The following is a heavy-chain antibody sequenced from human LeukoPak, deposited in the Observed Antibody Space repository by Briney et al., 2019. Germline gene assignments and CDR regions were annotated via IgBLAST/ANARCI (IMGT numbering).Heavy chain of an antibody. V-gene: IGHV4-59*01. Sequence: PSETLSLTCTVSGGSISSYYWSWIRQPPGKGLEWIGYIYYSGSTNYNPSLKSRVTISVDTSKSQFSLKLSSVTAADTAVYYCARFLYGSGLYYFDYWGQGTLVTVSS. CDR3: ARFLYGSGLYYFDY. J-gene: IGHJ4*02. D-gene: IGHD3-10*01. CDR2: IYYSGST. CDR1: GGSISSYY.